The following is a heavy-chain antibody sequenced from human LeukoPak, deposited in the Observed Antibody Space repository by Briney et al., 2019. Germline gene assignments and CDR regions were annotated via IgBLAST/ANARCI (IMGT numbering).Heavy chain of an antibody. V-gene: IGHV3-13*04. Sequence: HLGGCLRLSCAASGFTFSTYDFHWGRQAAGKGLEWVSAIGAGGDTYYPGSVRGRFTISRENAKNFLYLQMNRLSAGDTAVYYCVREGLDYYVRSPAHFDYWGQGTLVSVPS. J-gene: IGHJ4*02. D-gene: IGHD3-10*02. CDR2: IGAGGDT. CDR1: GFTFSTYD. CDR3: VREGLDYYVRSPAHFDY.